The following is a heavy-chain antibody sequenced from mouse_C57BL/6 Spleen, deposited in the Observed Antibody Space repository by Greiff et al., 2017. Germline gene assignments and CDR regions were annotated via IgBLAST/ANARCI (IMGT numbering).Heavy chain of an antibody. V-gene: IGHV1-59*01. CDR3: AREGLAY. Sequence: QVQLQQPGAELVRPGTSVKLSCKASGYTFTSYWMHWVKQRPGQGLEWIGVIDPSDSYTNYNQKFKGKATLTVDTSSSTAYMQLSSLTSEYSAVYYCAREGLAYWGQGTLVTVSA. CDR1: GYTFTSYW. J-gene: IGHJ3*01. CDR2: IDPSDSYT.